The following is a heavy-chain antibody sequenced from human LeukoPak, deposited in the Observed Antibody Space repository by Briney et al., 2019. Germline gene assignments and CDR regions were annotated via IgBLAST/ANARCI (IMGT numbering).Heavy chain of an antibody. J-gene: IGHJ4*02. CDR2: ISYDGSNK. CDR3: AKGPDGDILTGYSPFDY. Sequence: PGGSLRLSCAASGFTFSSYVMHWVRQAPGKGLEWVAVISYDGSNKYYADSVKGRFTISRDNSKNTLYLQMNSLRAEDTAVYYCAKGPDGDILTGYSPFDYWGQGTLVTVPS. CDR1: GFTFSSYV. V-gene: IGHV3-30*04. D-gene: IGHD3-9*01.